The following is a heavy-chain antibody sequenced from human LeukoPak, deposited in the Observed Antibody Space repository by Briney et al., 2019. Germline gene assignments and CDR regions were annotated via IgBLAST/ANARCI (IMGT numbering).Heavy chain of an antibody. CDR2: INPNSGGT. CDR1: GYTFTGYY. J-gene: IGHJ4*02. V-gene: IGHV1-2*02. D-gene: IGHD6-6*01. Sequence: GSVKVSCKASGYTFTGYYMHWVRQAPGQGLEWMGWINPNSGGTNYAQKFQGRVTMTRDTSISTAYMELSRLRSDDTAVYYCAREVTSSSFTFDYWGQGTLVTVSS. CDR3: AREVTSSSFTFDY.